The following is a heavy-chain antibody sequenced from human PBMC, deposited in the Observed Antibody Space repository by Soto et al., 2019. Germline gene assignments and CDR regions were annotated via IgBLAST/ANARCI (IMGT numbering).Heavy chain of an antibody. CDR1: GFTIRSYG. D-gene: IGHD1-26*01. J-gene: IGHJ4*02. CDR2: ISYDGSNK. V-gene: IGHV3-30*18. CDR3: AKGISGSSPPRLFDY. Sequence: GGSLRLSCEPSGFTIRSYGMHWVRQAPGKGLEWVAVISYDGSNKYYADSVKGRFTISRDNSKNTLYLQMNSLRAEDTAVYYCAKGISGSSPPRLFDYWGQGTLVTVSS.